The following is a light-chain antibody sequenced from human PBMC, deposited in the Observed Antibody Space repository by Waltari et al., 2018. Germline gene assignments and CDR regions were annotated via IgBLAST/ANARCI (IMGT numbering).Light chain of an antibody. Sequence: QSVLTQPPSASGTPGQRVTTSCSGSASNLERKYVSWYQKLPGTAPKLLIFRNDQRPSGAPDRFSGSKSDTSASLAISGLRHDDDAVYYCAAWDDSLGGWVFGGGTKLTVL. CDR2: RND. V-gene: IGLV1-47*01. CDR3: AAWDDSLGGWV. J-gene: IGLJ3*02. CDR1: ASNLERKY.